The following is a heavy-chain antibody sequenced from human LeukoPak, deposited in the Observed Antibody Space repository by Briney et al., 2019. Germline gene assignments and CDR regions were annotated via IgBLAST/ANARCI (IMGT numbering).Heavy chain of an antibody. CDR3: RGSGSYRTPKQNYYYYYMDV. D-gene: IGHD3-10*01. CDR1: GGSISSGSYY. J-gene: IGHJ6*03. V-gene: IGHV4-61*02. CDR2: IYTSGST. Sequence: SETLSLTCTVSGGSISSGSYYWSWIRQPAGKGLEWIGRIYTSGSTNYNPSLKSRVTISVDTSKNQFPLKLSSVTAADTAVYYCRGSGSYRTPKQNYYYYYMDVWGKGTTVTISS.